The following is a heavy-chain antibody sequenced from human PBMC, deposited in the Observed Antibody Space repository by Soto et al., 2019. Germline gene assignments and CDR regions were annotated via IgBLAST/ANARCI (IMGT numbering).Heavy chain of an antibody. D-gene: IGHD3-22*01. J-gene: IGHJ4*02. V-gene: IGHV4-30-2*01. CDR2: IYHSGST. CDR1: GGSISSGGYS. Sequence: SETLSLTCAVSGGSISSGGYSWSWIRQPPGKGLEWIGYIYHSGSTYYNPSLKSRVTISVDRSKNQFSLKLSSVTAADTAVYYCARAPVPPYYYDSSGYYLDYWGQGTLVTVSS. CDR3: ARAPVPPYYYDSSGYYLDY.